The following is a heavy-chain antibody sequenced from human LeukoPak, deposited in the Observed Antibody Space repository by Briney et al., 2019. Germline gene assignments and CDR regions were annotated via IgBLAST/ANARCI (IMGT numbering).Heavy chain of an antibody. D-gene: IGHD5-24*01. CDR2: IIPIFGTA. J-gene: IGHJ4*02. CDR1: GGTFSSYA. CDR3: ARGQRWLQSLPHLDY. Sequence: SVKVSCKASGGTFSSYAISWVRQAPGQGLEWMGGIIPIFGTANYAQKSQGRVTITADESTSTAYMELSSLRSEDTAVYYRARGQRWLQSLPHLDYWGQGTLVTVSS. V-gene: IGHV1-69*01.